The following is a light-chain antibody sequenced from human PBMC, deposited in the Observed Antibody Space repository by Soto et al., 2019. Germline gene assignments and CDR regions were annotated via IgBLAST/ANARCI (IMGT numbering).Light chain of an antibody. V-gene: IGKV4-1*01. CDR3: SGYYTTRFT. Sequence: MPEFPAYLSVSLHEMFTINWKASQRGLFSPNDKNYLAWYKQRPEQAPELLIHWASTRTSGVPDRFSGSGSGTEFTLTIIILQAEDVGVYDCSGYYTTRFTFCEGTKVHIK. CDR1: QRGLFSPNDKNY. J-gene: IGKJ4*01. CDR2: WAS.